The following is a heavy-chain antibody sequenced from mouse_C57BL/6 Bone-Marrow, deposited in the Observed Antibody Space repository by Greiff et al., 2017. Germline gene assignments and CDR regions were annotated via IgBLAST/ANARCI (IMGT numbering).Heavy chain of an antibody. V-gene: IGHV1-15*01. J-gene: IGHJ4*01. Sequence: VQLQQSGAELVRPGASVTLSCKASGYTFTDSEMHWVKQPPVHGLEWIGAIDPETGGTAYNQKFKGKAILTAAQSSSPAYMELRSLTSEDSDVDCCTRSAYCSNYMDDWGQGTSVTVSS. CDR2: IDPETGGT. D-gene: IGHD2-5*01. CDR1: GYTFTDSE. CDR3: TRSAYCSNYMDD.